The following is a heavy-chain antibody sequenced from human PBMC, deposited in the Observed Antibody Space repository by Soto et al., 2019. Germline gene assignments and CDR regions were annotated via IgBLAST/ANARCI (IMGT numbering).Heavy chain of an antibody. CDR3: AKDPLIAVAGSYYYYGMDV. CDR1: GLTFSSDA. D-gene: IGHD6-19*01. J-gene: IGHJ6*02. V-gene: IGHV3-23*01. Sequence: GGSLRLSCATSGLTFSSDAVNWVRQDPGKGLEWVSAISGSGGGTYCADSVKGRFTISRDNSKNTLYLQMNSLRAEDTAVYYCAKDPLIAVAGSYYYYGMDVWGQGTTVTGSS. CDR2: ISGSGGGT.